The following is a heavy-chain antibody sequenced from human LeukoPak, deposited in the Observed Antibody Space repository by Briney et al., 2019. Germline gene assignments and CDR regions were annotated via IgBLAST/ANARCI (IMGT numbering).Heavy chain of an antibody. V-gene: IGHV1-18*01. Sequence: GASVKVSCKASGYTFTSYGISWVRQAPGQGLEWMGWISAYNGNTNYAQKLQGRVTMTTDTSTSTAYMELRSLRSDDTAVYYCARDPVTGAAVGWFDHWGQGTLVTVSS. CDR3: ARDPVTGAAVGWFDH. CDR2: ISAYNGNT. J-gene: IGHJ5*02. D-gene: IGHD7-27*01. CDR1: GYTFTSYG.